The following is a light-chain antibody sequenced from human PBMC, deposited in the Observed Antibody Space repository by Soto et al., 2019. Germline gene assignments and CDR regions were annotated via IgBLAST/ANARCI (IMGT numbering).Light chain of an antibody. V-gene: IGKV1-9*01. CDR1: QGISSY. CDR3: QQLNSYPPMYT. Sequence: DIQLTQSPSFLSASVGDIVTITCRASQGISSYLAWYQQKPGKAPKLLIYAASTLQSGVPSRFSGSGSGTEFTLTISSLQPEDFATYYCQQLNSYPPMYTFGQGTKLEIK. CDR2: AAS. J-gene: IGKJ2*01.